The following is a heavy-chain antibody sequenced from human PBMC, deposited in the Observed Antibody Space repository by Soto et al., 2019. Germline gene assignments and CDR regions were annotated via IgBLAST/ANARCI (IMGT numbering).Heavy chain of an antibody. CDR2: IWYDGVTT. D-gene: IGHD3-9*01. V-gene: IGHV3-33*01. Sequence: QVQLVESGGGVVQPGKSLRLSCATSGFTFTTYGFHWVRQAPGKGLEWLAVIWYDGVTTYYADSVKGRFTVSRDNSKNTVYLQMNSLRVEDTAVYYCARDLSHIYDWFYGLHVWGQGTTVTVS. CDR3: ARDLSHIYDWFYGLHV. J-gene: IGHJ6*02. CDR1: GFTFTTYG.